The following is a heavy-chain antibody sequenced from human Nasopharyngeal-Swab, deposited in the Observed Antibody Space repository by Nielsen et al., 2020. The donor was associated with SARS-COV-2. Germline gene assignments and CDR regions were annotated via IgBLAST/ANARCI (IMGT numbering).Heavy chain of an antibody. CDR2: IYYSGST. D-gene: IGHD2-15*01. J-gene: IGHJ4*02. V-gene: IGHV4-31*03. CDR3: ARGNRCSGGSCYLPYSSGWNWDY. CDR1: GGSISSGGYY. Sequence: SETLSLTCTVSGGSISSGGYYWSWIRQHPGKGLEWIGYIYYSGSTYYNPSLKSRVTISVDTSKNQFSLKLSSVTAADTAVYYCARGNRCSGGSCYLPYSSGWNWDYWGQGTLVTVSS.